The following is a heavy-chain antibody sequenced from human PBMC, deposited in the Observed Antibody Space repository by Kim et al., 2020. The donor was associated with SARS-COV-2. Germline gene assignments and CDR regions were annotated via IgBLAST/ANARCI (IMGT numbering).Heavy chain of an antibody. Sequence: GGSLRLSCAASGFTFRNFGMHWVRQAPGKGLEWVAVIWYDGSNKYYADSVKGRFTISRDNSKNTVYVQMNSLRAEDTAVYYCARDRMYSSSCYDLGGMDVWGQGTTVTVSS. CDR1: GFTFRNFG. CDR2: IWYDGSNK. J-gene: IGHJ6*02. V-gene: IGHV3-33*01. CDR3: ARDRMYSSSCYDLGGMDV. D-gene: IGHD6-13*01.